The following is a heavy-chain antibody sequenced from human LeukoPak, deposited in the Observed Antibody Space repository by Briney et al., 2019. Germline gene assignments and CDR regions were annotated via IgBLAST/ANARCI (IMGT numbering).Heavy chain of an antibody. CDR3: ARGGPAAGRFDY. CDR1: GFTFSNYW. CDR2: INSDGINT. J-gene: IGHJ4*02. V-gene: IGHV3-74*01. D-gene: IGHD6-13*01. Sequence: GGSLRLSCAASGFTFSNYWMHWVRHAPGKGLVWVSRINSDGINTIYADSVKGRFTISRDNAKNTLNLQMNSLRAEDTAVYYCARGGPAAGRFDYWGQGTLVTVSS.